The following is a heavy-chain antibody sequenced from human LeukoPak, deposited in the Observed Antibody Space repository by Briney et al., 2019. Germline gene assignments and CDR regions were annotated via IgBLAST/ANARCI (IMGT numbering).Heavy chain of an antibody. V-gene: IGHV1-2*02. D-gene: IGHD4-17*01. Sequence: GASVKVSCKASGYTFTSYGISWVRQAPGQGLEWMGWINPNSGGTNYAQKFQGRVTMTRDTSISTAYTELSRLRSDDTAVYYCARDQLSAYGDYEGDYWGQGTLVTVSS. CDR1: GYTFTSYG. CDR3: ARDQLSAYGDYEGDY. J-gene: IGHJ4*02. CDR2: INPNSGGT.